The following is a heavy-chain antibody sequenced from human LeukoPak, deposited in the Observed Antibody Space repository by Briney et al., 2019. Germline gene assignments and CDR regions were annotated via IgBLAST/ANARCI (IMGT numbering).Heavy chain of an antibody. D-gene: IGHD6-19*01. Sequence: SETLSLTCSVSGGSISSNTYYWGWIRQPPRKGLEWIGSISKSTYYNPSLKSRVTISVDTSKNQLSLKLNSVTAADTAVYYCARHLRGGWYGVDYWGQGTLVTVSS. CDR1: GGSISSNTYY. CDR3: ARHLRGGWYGVDY. J-gene: IGHJ4*02. CDR2: ISKST. V-gene: IGHV4-39*01.